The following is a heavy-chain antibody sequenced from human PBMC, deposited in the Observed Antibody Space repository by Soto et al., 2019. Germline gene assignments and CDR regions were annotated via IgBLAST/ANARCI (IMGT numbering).Heavy chain of an antibody. CDR2: INAGNGNT. CDR3: ARDLGGWPDY. CDR1: GYTFTSYA. J-gene: IGHJ4*02. V-gene: IGHV1-3*01. Sequence: QVQLVQSGAEVKKPGASVKVSLKASGYTFTSYAIHWVRQAPGQRLEWMGWINAGNGNTKYSQKFQDRVTITRDTSASTAYLELSSLRSEDTAVYYCARDLGGWPDYWGQGTLVTVSS. D-gene: IGHD6-19*01.